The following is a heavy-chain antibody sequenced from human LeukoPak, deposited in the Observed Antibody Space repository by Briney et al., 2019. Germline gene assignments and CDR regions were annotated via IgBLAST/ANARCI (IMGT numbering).Heavy chain of an antibody. CDR2: INPSGGST. J-gene: IGHJ4*02. Sequence: ASVKVSCKASGYTFTSYYMHWARQAPGQGLEWMGIINPSGGSTSYAQKFQGRVTVTRDTSTSTVYMELSSLRSEDTAVYYCAREATNYFDYWGQGTLVTVSS. D-gene: IGHD5-12*01. V-gene: IGHV1-46*01. CDR3: AREATNYFDY. CDR1: GYTFTSYY.